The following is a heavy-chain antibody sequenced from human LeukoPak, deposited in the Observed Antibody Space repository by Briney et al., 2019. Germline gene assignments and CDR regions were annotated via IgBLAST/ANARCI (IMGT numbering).Heavy chain of an antibody. D-gene: IGHD1-26*01. V-gene: IGHV5-51*01. J-gene: IGHJ4*02. CDR1: XSXXTXYW. CDR3: ARSSFSGSHHFDY. CDR2: IYPCASDS. Sequence: KGXXSXXTXYWIGWVRQMPGKGLEWMGIIYPCASDSTYTPSFQVQVTISADKSITTAYLQWSSLKASDTAMYYCARSSFSGSHHFDYWGQGTLVTVSS.